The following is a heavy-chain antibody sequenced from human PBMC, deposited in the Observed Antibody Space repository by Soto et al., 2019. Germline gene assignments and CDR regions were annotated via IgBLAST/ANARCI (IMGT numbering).Heavy chain of an antibody. CDR2: IFPNVGTA. D-gene: IGHD2-2*01. V-gene: IGHV1-69*01. J-gene: IGHJ5*02. CDR3: ARARYSSRWGTFDS. Sequence: QALLVQSGAEVKKPGSSVKISCKASGGTFSTNEINWVRQAPGQGLEWMGRIFPNVGTADYAQKFEGRLTIIADESTSTVYMELGRLISADTAVYFCARARYSSRWGTFDSWGQGTQVAVSS. CDR1: GGTFSTNE.